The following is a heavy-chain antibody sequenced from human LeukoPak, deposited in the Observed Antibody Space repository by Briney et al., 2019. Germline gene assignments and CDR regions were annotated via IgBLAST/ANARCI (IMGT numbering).Heavy chain of an antibody. CDR1: GYTFATYG. Sequence: GASVKVSRKASGYTFATYGFCWVRQAPGHGPEWMGWISANTGKTDYAQKFQGRVAMTTDTSTSTAYMELRSLRPNDTAVYFCAKVAGDRMDYWGQGTLVTVSS. D-gene: IGHD6-13*01. CDR3: AKVAGDRMDY. V-gene: IGHV1-18*01. J-gene: IGHJ4*02. CDR2: ISANTGKT.